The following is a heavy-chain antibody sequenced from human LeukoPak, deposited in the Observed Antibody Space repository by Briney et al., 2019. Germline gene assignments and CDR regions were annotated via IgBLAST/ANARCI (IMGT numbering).Heavy chain of an antibody. J-gene: IGHJ3*02. CDR3: AKARYSGYAFDAFDM. D-gene: IGHD5-12*01. CDR2: INQDGSTT. V-gene: IGHV3-74*01. Sequence: GGSLRLSCAGSGFTFSTYWMHWVRQAPGKGLVWVSNINQDGSTTNYADSVKGRFTISRDNSKNTLYLQMNSLRAEDTAVYYCAKARYSGYAFDAFDMWGQGTMVSVSS. CDR1: GFTFSTYW.